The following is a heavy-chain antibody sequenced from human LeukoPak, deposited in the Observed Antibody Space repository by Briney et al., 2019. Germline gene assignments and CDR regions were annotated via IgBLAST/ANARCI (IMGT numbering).Heavy chain of an antibody. D-gene: IGHD6-13*01. CDR1: GFTFSSYS. Sequence: GGSLRLSCAASGFTFSSYSMNWVRQAPGKGLEWVSSISSSSSYIYYADSVKGRFTISRDNAKNSLYLQMNSRRAEDTAVYYCARVGIAAAGTYDPWGQGTLVTVSS. CDR3: ARVGIAAAGTYDP. CDR2: ISSSSSYI. V-gene: IGHV3-21*01. J-gene: IGHJ5*02.